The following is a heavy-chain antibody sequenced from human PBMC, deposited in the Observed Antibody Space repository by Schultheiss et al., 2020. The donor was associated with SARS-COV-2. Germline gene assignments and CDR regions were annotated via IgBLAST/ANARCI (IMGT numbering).Heavy chain of an antibody. CDR2: IYSGGST. J-gene: IGHJ4*02. Sequence: GESLKISCAASGFTFSSYWMHWVRQAPGKGLVWVSVIYSGGSTYYADSVKGRFTISRDNSKNTLYLQMNSLRAEDTAVYYCARDLGYSYGYGEDYWGQGTLVTVSS. V-gene: IGHV3-66*01. CDR3: ARDLGYSYGYGEDY. D-gene: IGHD5-18*01. CDR1: GFTFSSYW.